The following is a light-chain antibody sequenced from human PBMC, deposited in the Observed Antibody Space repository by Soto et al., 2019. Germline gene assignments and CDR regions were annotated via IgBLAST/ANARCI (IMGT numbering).Light chain of an antibody. CDR3: QSYNSVPHT. Sequence: DIQMTQSPSSLSASVGDRVTITCRASQGISKSLAWYQQMPGKVPKLLIYAASTLQSGVSSRFSGSGSGTDVTLTVSGLQPEDVATYYCQSYNSVPHTFGPGTKVDIK. V-gene: IGKV1-27*01. J-gene: IGKJ3*01. CDR1: QGISKS. CDR2: AAS.